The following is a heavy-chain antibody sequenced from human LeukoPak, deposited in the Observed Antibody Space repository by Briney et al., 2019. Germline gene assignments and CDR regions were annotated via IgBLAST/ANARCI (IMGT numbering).Heavy chain of an antibody. V-gene: IGHV4-39*01. Sequence: SETLSLTCTVSGGSINSSSYYWGWIRQPPGEALEWIGSIYHSGYTYYNPSLKSRVTISVDTSKSQFSLKLSSVIAADTAVYYCARSSMFRGVTVDYWGQGTLVTVSS. CDR1: GGSINSSSYY. D-gene: IGHD3-10*01. CDR2: IYHSGYT. J-gene: IGHJ4*02. CDR3: ARSSMFRGVTVDY.